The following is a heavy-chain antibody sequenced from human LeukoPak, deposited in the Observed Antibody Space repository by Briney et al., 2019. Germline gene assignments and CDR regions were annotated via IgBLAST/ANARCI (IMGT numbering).Heavy chain of an antibody. D-gene: IGHD2-15*01. CDR3: ARYGEVVAGMYY. CDR2: ISSSSSYI. J-gene: IGHJ4*02. V-gene: IGHV3-21*01. Sequence: GGSLRLSCAASGFTFSSYSMNWVRQAPGKGLEWVSSISSSSSYIYYADSVKGRFTISRDNAKNSLYLQMNSLRAEDTAVYYCARYGEVVAGMYYWGQGTLVTVSS. CDR1: GFTFSSYS.